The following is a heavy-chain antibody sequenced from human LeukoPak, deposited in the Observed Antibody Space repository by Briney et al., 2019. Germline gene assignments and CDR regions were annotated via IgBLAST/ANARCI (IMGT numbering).Heavy chain of an antibody. J-gene: IGHJ4*02. CDR3: AKDPTFGSWADY. V-gene: IGHV3-23*01. Sequence: GGSLRLSCAASGFTFSSYAMSWVCQARGKGLEWVSAISGSGGSTYYADSVKGRFTISRDNSKNTLYLQMNSLRAEDTAVYYCAKDPTFGSWADYWGQGTLVTVSS. CDR1: GFTFSSYA. CDR2: ISGSGGST. D-gene: IGHD6-13*01.